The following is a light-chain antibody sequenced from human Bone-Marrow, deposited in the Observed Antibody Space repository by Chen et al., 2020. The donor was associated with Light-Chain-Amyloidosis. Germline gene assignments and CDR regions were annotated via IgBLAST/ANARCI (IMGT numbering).Light chain of an antibody. CDR3: QNYHSAPRA. V-gene: IGKV1-27*01. J-gene: IGKJ1*01. CDR1: QGIASY. CDR2: AAT. Sequence: DIQMTQSPSSLSASVGDRVTITCRASQGIASYLAWYQQKPGKVPKLLIYAATTLQSGVPSRFSGSGSGADFTLTISSLQPEDGATYSCQNYHSAPRAFGQGTKVEI.